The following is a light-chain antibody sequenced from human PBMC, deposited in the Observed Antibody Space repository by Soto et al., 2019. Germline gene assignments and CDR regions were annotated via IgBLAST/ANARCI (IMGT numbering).Light chain of an antibody. Sequence: QSALTQPASVSGSPGQSITISCTGTSSDVGGYNYVSWYQQHPGKAPKLMIYDVSNRPSGVSNRFSGPKSGNTASLTISGLQAEDEADSYCSSYTSSSTGVFGTGTKVTVL. J-gene: IGLJ1*01. CDR3: SSYTSSSTGV. V-gene: IGLV2-14*01. CDR2: DVS. CDR1: SSDVGGYNY.